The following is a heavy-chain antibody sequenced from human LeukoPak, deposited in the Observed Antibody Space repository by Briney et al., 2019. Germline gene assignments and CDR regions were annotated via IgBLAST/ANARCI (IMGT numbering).Heavy chain of an antibody. CDR3: ARHRYSGSDTQGFDY. J-gene: IGHJ4*02. Sequence: GESLKISCKGSGYTFTDYWIAWVRQMPAKGLGWLGIVYPRNAETRYSPSLQGQVTISGDKSINTAYLQWSSLEASDTAMYFCARHRYSGSDTQGFDYWGQGTQVTVSS. CDR1: GYTFTDYW. V-gene: IGHV5-51*01. D-gene: IGHD5-12*01. CDR2: VYPRNAET.